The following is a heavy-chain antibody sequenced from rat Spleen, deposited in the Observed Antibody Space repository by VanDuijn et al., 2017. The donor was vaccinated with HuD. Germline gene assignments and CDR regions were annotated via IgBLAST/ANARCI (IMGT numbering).Heavy chain of an antibody. CDR1: GLSLTSNS. D-gene: IGHD1-12*02. CDR2: ISSGGNT. CDR3: TRDHSYWGNYYPGGFAY. V-gene: IGHV2-47*01. J-gene: IGHJ3*01. Sequence: QVQLKESGPGLVQPSQTLSLTCTVSGLSLTSNSVSWIRQPPGKGLEWIVTISSGGNTYYNSALKSRLSISRDTSRSQVFLKMNSLQSEDTAIYFCTRDHSYWGNYYPGGFAYWGQGTLVTVSS.